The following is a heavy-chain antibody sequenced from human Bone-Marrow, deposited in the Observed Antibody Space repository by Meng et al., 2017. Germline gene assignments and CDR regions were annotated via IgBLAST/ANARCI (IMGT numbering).Heavy chain of an antibody. CDR3: ARAPYSSKDWFDP. J-gene: IGHJ5*02. D-gene: IGHD6-13*01. Sequence: QVPPVQSGAEVKKPGASVKVSCKASGYTFTSYDINWVRQATGQGLEWMGWMNPNSGNTGYAQKFQGRVTMTRNTSISTAYMELSSLRSEDTAVYYCARAPYSSKDWFDPWGQGTLVTVSS. CDR2: MNPNSGNT. V-gene: IGHV1-8*01. CDR1: GYTFTSYD.